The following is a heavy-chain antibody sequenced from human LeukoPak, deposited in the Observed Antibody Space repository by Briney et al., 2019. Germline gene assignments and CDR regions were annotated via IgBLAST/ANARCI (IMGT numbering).Heavy chain of an antibody. V-gene: IGHV4-38-2*02. CDR2: FYHSGST. CDR3: AREEAVGLGIEVGAFDI. Sequence: SETLSLTCAVSVYSISSGYYWGWIRHPPGKGLECIESFYHSGSTYYNPSLKSRVTISVDTSKNQFSLNLSSVTAADTAVYYCAREEAVGLGIEVGAFDIWGQGTMVTVSS. J-gene: IGHJ3*02. CDR1: VYSISSGYY. D-gene: IGHD1-26*01.